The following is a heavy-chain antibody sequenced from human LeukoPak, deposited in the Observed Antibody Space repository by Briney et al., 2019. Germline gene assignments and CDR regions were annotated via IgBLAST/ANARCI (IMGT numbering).Heavy chain of an antibody. Sequence: GGSLRLSCAASGFTFSSYSMNWVRQAPGKGLEWVSSISSSSSYIYYADSVKGRFTISRDNAENSLYLQMNSLRAEDTAVYYCARAGAGRRYCSSTSCYNLDYWGQGTLVTVSS. CDR1: GFTFSSYS. CDR3: ARAGAGRRYCSSTSCYNLDY. D-gene: IGHD2-2*02. V-gene: IGHV3-21*01. CDR2: ISSSSSYI. J-gene: IGHJ4*02.